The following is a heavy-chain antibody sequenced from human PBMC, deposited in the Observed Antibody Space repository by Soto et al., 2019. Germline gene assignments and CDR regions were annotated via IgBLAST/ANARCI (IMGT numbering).Heavy chain of an antibody. D-gene: IGHD6-19*01. V-gene: IGHV3-74*03. Sequence: EVQLVESGGGLVQPGGSLRLSCAASGFAFSSYWMQWVHQAPGKGPVWVSRISSNGRNTTYADPVKGRFTVSRDNAKNTLHLQMTSLRDDDTAVYYCVKASTVTGVGGYRWGQGTLVTVSS. CDR1: GFAFSSYW. CDR3: VKASTVTGVGGYR. J-gene: IGHJ4*02. CDR2: ISSNGRNT.